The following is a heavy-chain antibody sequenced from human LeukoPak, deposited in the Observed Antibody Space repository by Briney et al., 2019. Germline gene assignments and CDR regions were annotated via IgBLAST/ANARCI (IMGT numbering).Heavy chain of an antibody. CDR3: ATGMENYDSSGYYSYFHH. CDR2: ISGGGGST. J-gene: IGHJ1*01. D-gene: IGHD3-22*01. CDR1: VFTFSSSA. Sequence: QPGGSLILSCASSVFTFSSSAMKWVRQAAVKGLEWVTAISGGGGSTFYADSVKGRFTISRDNSKNTLYLQMNNMRAEDTAVYYCATGMENYDSSGYYSYFHHWGQGTLVTVSS. V-gene: IGHV3-23*01.